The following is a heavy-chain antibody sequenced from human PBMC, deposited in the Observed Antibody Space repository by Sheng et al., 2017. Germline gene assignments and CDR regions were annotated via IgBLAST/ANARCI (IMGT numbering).Heavy chain of an antibody. Sequence: QVQLQQWGAGLLKPSETLSLTCAVYGGSFSGYYWSWIRQPPGKGLEWIGEINHSGSTNYNPSLKSRVTISVDTSKNQFSLKLSSVTAADTAVYYCARGRVSHYYYYGMDVWGQGTTVTVSS. CDR2: INHSGST. J-gene: IGHJ6*02. CDR3: ARGRVSHYYYYGMDV. D-gene: IGHD6-13*01. CDR1: GGSFSGYY. V-gene: IGHV4-34*01.